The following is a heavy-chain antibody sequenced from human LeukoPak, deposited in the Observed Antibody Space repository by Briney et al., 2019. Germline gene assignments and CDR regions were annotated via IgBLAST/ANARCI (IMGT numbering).Heavy chain of an antibody. Sequence: GGSLRLSCAASGFTFSSYAMSWVRQAPGKGLEWVAVISYDGSNKYYADSVKGRFTISRDNSKNTLYLQMNSLRAEDTAVYYCATYGDRPYYFDYWGQGTLVTVSS. J-gene: IGHJ4*02. CDR1: GFTFSSYA. D-gene: IGHD4-17*01. CDR2: ISYDGSNK. CDR3: ATYGDRPYYFDY. V-gene: IGHV3-30-3*01.